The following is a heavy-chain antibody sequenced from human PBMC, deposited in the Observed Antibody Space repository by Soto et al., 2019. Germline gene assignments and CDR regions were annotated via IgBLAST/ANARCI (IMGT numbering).Heavy chain of an antibody. CDR1: GYTFTGYY. J-gene: IGHJ4*02. CDR2: INPNSGGT. CDR3: ARGGYYYDSSGYFFDY. V-gene: IGHV1-2*02. D-gene: IGHD3-22*01. Sequence: ASVKVSCKASGYTFTGYYMRWVRQAPGQGLEWMGWINPNSGGTNYAQKFQGRVTMTRDTSISTAYMELSRLRSDDTAVYYCARGGYYYDSSGYFFDYWGQGTLVTVSS.